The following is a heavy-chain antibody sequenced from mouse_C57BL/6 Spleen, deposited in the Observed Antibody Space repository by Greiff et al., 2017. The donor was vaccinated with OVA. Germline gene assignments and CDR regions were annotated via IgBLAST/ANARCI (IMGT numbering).Heavy chain of an antibody. CDR2: ISDGGSYT. V-gene: IGHV5-4*01. J-gene: IGHJ1*03. D-gene: IGHD1-1*01. CDR1: GFTFSSYA. CDR3: ARDRITTVVDWYFDV. Sequence: EVMLVESGGGLVKPGGSLKLSCAASGFTFSSYAMSWVRQTPEKRLEWVATISDGGSYTYYPDNVKGRFTISRDNAKNNLYLQMSHLKSEDTAMYYCARDRITTVVDWYFDVWGTGTTVTVSS.